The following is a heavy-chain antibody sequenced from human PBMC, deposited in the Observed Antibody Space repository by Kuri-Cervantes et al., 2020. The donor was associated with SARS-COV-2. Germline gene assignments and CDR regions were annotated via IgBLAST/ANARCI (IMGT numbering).Heavy chain of an antibody. CDR2: IGTAGDT. V-gene: IGHV3-13*01. D-gene: IGHD2-2*01. Sequence: GGSLKIPCAASGFTFSSNDMHWVRQATGKGLEWISAIGTAGDTYYPRSVKGRFTTSRDNAQNSLYLKMNSLRAEDTAVYYCARDNGERGRCSSTSCLVDYYYYYYMDVWGKGTTVTVSS. CDR1: GFTFSSND. J-gene: IGHJ6*03. CDR3: ARDNGERGRCSSTSCLVDYYYYYYMDV.